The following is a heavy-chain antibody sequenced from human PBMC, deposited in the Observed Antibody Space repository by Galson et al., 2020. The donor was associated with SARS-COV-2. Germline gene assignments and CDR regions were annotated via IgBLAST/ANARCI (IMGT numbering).Heavy chain of an antibody. CDR2: IYYSGTT. Sequence: SETLSLTCTVSGDSMSNYYWSWIRQPPGKGLEWIGYIYYSGTTNYNPSLKSRVTISVDTSNNQFSLRLTSVTAADMAIYYCARHSFSTTYFDHWGQGALVTVSS. J-gene: IGHJ4*02. CDR3: ARHSFSTTYFDH. V-gene: IGHV4-59*08. CDR1: GDSMSNYY. D-gene: IGHD2-2*01.